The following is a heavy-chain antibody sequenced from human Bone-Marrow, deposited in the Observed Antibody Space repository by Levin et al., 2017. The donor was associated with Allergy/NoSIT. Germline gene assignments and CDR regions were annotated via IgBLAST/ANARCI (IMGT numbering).Heavy chain of an antibody. V-gene: IGHV3-33*01. CDR1: GFTFRTYG. J-gene: IGHJ4*02. Sequence: LSLTCAGSGFTFRTYGIHWVRQAPGKGLEWVTLIWNDGSNQYYADSVKGRFTVSRDNSKNTVYLQMNSLRAEDTGLYYCARDIGHCSTGTCYSESHFDYWGQGTLVTVSS. D-gene: IGHD2-15*01. CDR3: ARDIGHCSTGTCYSESHFDY. CDR2: IWNDGSNQ.